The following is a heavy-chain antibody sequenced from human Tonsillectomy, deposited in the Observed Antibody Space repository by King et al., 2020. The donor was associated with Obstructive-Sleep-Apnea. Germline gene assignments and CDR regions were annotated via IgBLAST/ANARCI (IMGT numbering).Heavy chain of an antibody. CDR3: VRNVRFNYDGAGYYGETDY. V-gene: IGHV4-31*03. Sequence: VQLQESGPGLVKPSETLSLTCSVSGFTISSGGFHWSWVRQHPGKGLEWIGDIYYSGTSYYNPSLRSRVTITVDSSKNQFSLPLFSVTAADTAVYYCVRNVRFNYDGAGYYGETDYWGRGALVTVSS. J-gene: IGHJ4*02. D-gene: IGHD3-22*01. CDR2: IYYSGTS. CDR1: GFTISSGGFH.